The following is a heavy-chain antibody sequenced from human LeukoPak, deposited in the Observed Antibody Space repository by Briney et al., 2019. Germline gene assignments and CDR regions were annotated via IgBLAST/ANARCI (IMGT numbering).Heavy chain of an antibody. CDR3: AKRGGSYDSSGNDY. V-gene: IGHV3-23*01. D-gene: IGHD3-22*01. Sequence: SGGSLRLSCAASGFTFSSYAMSWVRQAPGKGLEWVSAISGSGGSTYYADSVKGRFTISRDNSKNTLHLQMNSLRAEDTAVYYCAKRGGSYDSSGNDYWGQGTLVTVSS. J-gene: IGHJ4*02. CDR1: GFTFSSYA. CDR2: ISGSGGST.